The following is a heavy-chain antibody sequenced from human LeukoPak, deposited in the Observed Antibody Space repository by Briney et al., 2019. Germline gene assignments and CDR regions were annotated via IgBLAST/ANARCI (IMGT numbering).Heavy chain of an antibody. CDR3: ARDPTEGFEELLSPPDY. CDR2: INWNGGSI. Sequence: GGSLRLSCAASGFTFDDYGMSWVRQGPGRGLEWVSGINWNGGSIGYVDSVKGRFTISRDNAKNSLYLQMNSLRAEDTALYYCARDPTEGFEELLSPPDYWGQGTLVTVSS. J-gene: IGHJ4*02. CDR1: GFTFDDYG. V-gene: IGHV3-20*04. D-gene: IGHD3-10*01.